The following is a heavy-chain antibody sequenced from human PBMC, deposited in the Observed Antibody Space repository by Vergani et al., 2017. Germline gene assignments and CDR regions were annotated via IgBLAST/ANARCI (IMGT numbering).Heavy chain of an antibody. D-gene: IGHD5-24*01. J-gene: IGHJ4*02. V-gene: IGHV3-23*01. Sequence: EVQLLQSEGAVVQPGGSVRLSCVASGFTFSSHAMRWVRQGQGQGLEWVSSIKNTGDSTHYADSVKGRFTISRDNSKNTLYLQMNSLRVEDTAVYYCGRGGDNYNWGQGTLVTVSS. CDR1: GFTFSSHA. CDR3: GRGGDNYN. CDR2: IKNTGDST.